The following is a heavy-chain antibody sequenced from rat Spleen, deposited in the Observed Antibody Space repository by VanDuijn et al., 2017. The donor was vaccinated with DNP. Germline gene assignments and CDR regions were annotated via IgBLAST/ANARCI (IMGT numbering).Heavy chain of an antibody. Sequence: EVQLQESGPGLVKPSQSLSLTCSVTGFSITRSYRWNWIRKFPGSKLEWMGYINSAGSTNYNPSLKSRISLTRDTSKNQFFLQVNSVTTEDTATYYCARLGTQGFTYWGQGTLVTVSS. J-gene: IGHJ3*01. V-gene: IGHV3-3*01. D-gene: IGHD1-5*01. CDR1: GFSITRSYR. CDR3: ARLGTQGFTY. CDR2: INSAGST.